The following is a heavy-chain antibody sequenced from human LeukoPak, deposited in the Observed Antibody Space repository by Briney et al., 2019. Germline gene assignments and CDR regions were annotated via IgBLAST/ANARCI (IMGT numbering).Heavy chain of an antibody. J-gene: IGHJ4*02. CDR2: IIPMFGTS. Sequence: SVKVSCKASGGTFISYAVSWVRQAPGQGLEWMGGIIPMFGTSNYAQKFQGRVTITTDESTTTAYMELSSLSSEDTAVYYCATYTLSQFWSGYYHFDYWGQGTLVSVSS. CDR1: GGTFISYA. V-gene: IGHV1-69*05. D-gene: IGHD3-3*01. CDR3: ATYTLSQFWSGYYHFDY.